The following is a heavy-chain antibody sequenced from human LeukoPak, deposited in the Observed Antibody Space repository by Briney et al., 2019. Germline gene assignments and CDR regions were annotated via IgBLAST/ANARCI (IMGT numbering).Heavy chain of an antibody. Sequence: SETLSLTCAVSGYSISSGYYWGWIRQPPGKGLEWIGSIYHSGSTNYNPSLKSRVTMSVDTSKNQFSLKLSSVTAADTAVYYCASEGYPKSSDYWGQGTLVTVSS. CDR1: GYSISSGYY. J-gene: IGHJ4*02. D-gene: IGHD6-13*01. V-gene: IGHV4-38-2*01. CDR2: IYHSGST. CDR3: ASEGYPKSSDY.